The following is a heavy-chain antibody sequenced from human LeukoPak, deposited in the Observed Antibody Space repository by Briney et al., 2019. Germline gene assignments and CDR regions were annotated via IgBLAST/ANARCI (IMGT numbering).Heavy chain of an antibody. CDR1: GGSISSYY. CDR3: ARNFEQDIVVVVAAPDAFDI. D-gene: IGHD2-15*01. J-gene: IGHJ3*02. V-gene: IGHV4-59*01. Sequence: SETLSLTCTVSGGSISSYYWSWIRQPPGKGLEWIGYIYYSGSTNYNPSLKSRVTILVDTSKNQFSLKLSSVTAADTAVYYCARNFEQDIVVVVAAPDAFDIWGQGTMVTVSS. CDR2: IYYSGST.